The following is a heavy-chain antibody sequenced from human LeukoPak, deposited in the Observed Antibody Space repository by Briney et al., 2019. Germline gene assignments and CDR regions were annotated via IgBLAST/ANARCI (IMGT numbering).Heavy chain of an antibody. V-gene: IGHV1-18*01. CDR3: ARTLIGGSYFDY. Sequence: ASVKVSCKASGYTFTSYGISWVRQAPGQGLEWMGWISAYNGNTNYAQKLQGRVTITADKSTSTAYMELSSLRSEDTAVYYCARTLIGGSYFDYWGQGTLVTVSS. D-gene: IGHD2-15*01. CDR1: GYTFTSYG. CDR2: ISAYNGNT. J-gene: IGHJ4*02.